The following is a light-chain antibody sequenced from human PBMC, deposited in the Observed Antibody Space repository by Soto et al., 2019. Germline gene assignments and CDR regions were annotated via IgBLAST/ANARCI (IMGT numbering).Light chain of an antibody. CDR1: SSVVGGYNY. J-gene: IGLJ1*01. CDR3: SSYAGGNNFV. V-gene: IGLV2-8*01. Sequence: TQPCSACGSPGQSVTIACTGTSSVVGGYNYVSWYQQHPGKDPKLMIYEVSNRPSGVPDRFSCSKSGNTASLTVSGLQVDDEADYYCSSYAGGNNFVFGTGTKVTVL. CDR2: EVS.